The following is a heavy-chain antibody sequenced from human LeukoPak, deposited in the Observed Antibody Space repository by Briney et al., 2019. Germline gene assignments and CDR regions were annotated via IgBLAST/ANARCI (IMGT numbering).Heavy chain of an antibody. D-gene: IGHD6-19*01. CDR3: ASRSSGWFVDY. V-gene: IGHV1-46*01. Sequence: ASVKVSCKASGYTFGSSYMHWVRQAPGQGLEWMGVINLSGGSTTYAQKFQGRVTMTRDTSISTAYMELSRLRSDDTAVYYCASRSSGWFVDYWGQGTLVTVSS. CDR1: GYTFGSSY. J-gene: IGHJ4*02. CDR2: INLSGGST.